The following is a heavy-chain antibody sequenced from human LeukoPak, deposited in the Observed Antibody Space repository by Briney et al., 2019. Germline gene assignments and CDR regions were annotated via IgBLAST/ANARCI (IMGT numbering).Heavy chain of an antibody. V-gene: IGHV3-20*04. CDR3: AKGLYSSGYNFDY. D-gene: IGHD3-22*01. Sequence: GGSLRLSCAASGFTFDDYGMSWVRQAPGKGLEWVSGINWNGGSTGYADSVKGRFTISRDNSKNSLYLQMNSLRTEDTALYYCAKGLYSSGYNFDYWGQGTLVTVSS. CDR2: INWNGGST. CDR1: GFTFDDYG. J-gene: IGHJ4*02.